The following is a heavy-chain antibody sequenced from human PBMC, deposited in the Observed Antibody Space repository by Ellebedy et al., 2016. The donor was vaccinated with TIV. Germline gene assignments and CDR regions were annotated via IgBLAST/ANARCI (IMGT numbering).Heavy chain of an antibody. Sequence: SCGVSGGSINSDNYWSWVRQSPGRGLEWIGEVYHSGHTNYNPSLRSRVSISVDKSKSQFSLRLRSMTAADTAVYYCARDWTRGGGYFASWFDPWGQGTLVTVSS. CDR1: GGSINSDNY. V-gene: IGHV4-4*02. CDR2: VYHSGHT. D-gene: IGHD2/OR15-2a*01. CDR3: ARDWTRGGGYFASWFDP. J-gene: IGHJ5*02.